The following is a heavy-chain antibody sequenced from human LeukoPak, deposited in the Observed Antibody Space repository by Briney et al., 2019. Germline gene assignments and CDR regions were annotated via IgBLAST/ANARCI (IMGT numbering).Heavy chain of an antibody. CDR2: IYYSGST. J-gene: IGHJ4*02. V-gene: IGHV4-34*01. D-gene: IGHD3-22*01. CDR1: GGSFSGYY. CDR3: GGFTPDYYDSSGYYHTPDY. Sequence: SETLSLTCAVYGGSFSGYYWSWIRQPPGKGLEWIGSIYYSGSTYYNPSLKSRVTISVDTSKNQFSLKLSSVTAADTAVYYCGGFTPDYYDSSGYYHTPDYWGQGTLVTVSS.